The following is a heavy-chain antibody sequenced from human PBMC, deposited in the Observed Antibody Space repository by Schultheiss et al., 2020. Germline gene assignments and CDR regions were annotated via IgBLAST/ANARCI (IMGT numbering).Heavy chain of an antibody. D-gene: IGHD1-26*01. V-gene: IGHV1-18*01. Sequence: ASVKVSCKASGYTFTSYGISWVRQAPGQGLEWMGWISAYNGNTNYEQKLQGRVTMTTDTSTSTAYMELRSLRSDDTAVYYCARDNGSGSYYWFDYWGQGTLVTVYS. CDR1: GYTFTSYG. CDR3: ARDNGSGSYYWFDY. CDR2: ISAYNGNT. J-gene: IGHJ4*02.